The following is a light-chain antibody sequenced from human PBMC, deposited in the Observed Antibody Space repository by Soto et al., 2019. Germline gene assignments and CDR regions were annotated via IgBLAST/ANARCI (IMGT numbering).Light chain of an antibody. CDR3: HQYNNWPIT. Sequence: EIVMTQSPATLSVSPGERVTLSCRASQRVTTNVAWYQLKPAQAPRLLVYGPSTRATGVPARFSGSGSGTDFTLTISGLESEDFGVYYCHQYNNWPITFGQGTRLELK. J-gene: IGKJ5*01. V-gene: IGKV3-15*01. CDR1: QRVTTN. CDR2: GPS.